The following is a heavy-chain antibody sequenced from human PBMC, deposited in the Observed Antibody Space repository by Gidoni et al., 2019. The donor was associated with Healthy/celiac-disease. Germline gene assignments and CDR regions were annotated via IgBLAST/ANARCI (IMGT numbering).Heavy chain of an antibody. Sequence: QVQLVESGGGVVQPGRSLSLSCAASGFTLICYAMHWVRQAPAKGLKWVAVISYDGSNKYYADSVKCRFTISRDNSKNTLYLQMNSLRAEDTAVYYCASGGTITIFGVAFHYFDYWGQGTLVTVSS. CDR3: ASGGTITIFGVAFHYFDY. J-gene: IGHJ4*02. CDR2: ISYDGSNK. CDR1: GFTLICYA. V-gene: IGHV3-30-3*01. D-gene: IGHD3-3*01.